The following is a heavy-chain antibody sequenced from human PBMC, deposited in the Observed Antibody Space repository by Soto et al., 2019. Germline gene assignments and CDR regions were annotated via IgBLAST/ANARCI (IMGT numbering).Heavy chain of an antibody. J-gene: IGHJ4*02. V-gene: IGHV4-4*07. D-gene: IGHD2-21*02. CDR3: ARDGGYYGDWDGYYLDY. CDR2: IYTSGST. Sequence: SETLSLTCTVSGGSISSYYWSWIRQPAGKGLEWIGLIYTSGSTNYNPSLKSRVTMSVDTSKNQFSLKVSSVTAADTAVYYCARDGGYYGDWDGYYLDYWGQGALVTVSS. CDR1: GGSISSYY.